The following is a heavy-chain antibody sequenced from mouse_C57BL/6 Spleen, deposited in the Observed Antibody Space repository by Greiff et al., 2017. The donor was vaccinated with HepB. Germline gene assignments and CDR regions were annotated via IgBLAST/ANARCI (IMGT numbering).Heavy chain of an antibody. J-gene: IGHJ2*01. V-gene: IGHV14-1*01. D-gene: IGHD1-1*01. CDR2: IDPEDGDT. CDR3: TRVTTVVAHFDY. CDR1: GFNIKDYY. Sequence: EVQLQQSGAELVRPGASVKLSCTASGFNIKDYYMHWVKQRPEQGLEWIGRIDPEDGDTDYDPKFQGKATMTADTSSNTAYLQLSSLTSEDTAVYYCTRVTTVVAHFDYWGQGTTLTVSS.